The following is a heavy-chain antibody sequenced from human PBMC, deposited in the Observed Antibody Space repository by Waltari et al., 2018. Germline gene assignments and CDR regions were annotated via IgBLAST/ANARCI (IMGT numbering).Heavy chain of an antibody. CDR3: ARVGRDYGHRGDFDY. V-gene: IGHV3-21*01. CDR2: ISDSSRYI. CDR1: GFTFSTYS. D-gene: IGHD4-17*01. J-gene: IGHJ4*02. Sequence: EVQLVESGGGLVKPGGSLTLSCAASGFTFSTYSMNWVRQAPGKGLEGVSSISDSSRYIYYADAVKGRFTISRDNAKNSLYLQMNSLRAEDTAVYYCARVGRDYGHRGDFDYWGQGTLVTVSS.